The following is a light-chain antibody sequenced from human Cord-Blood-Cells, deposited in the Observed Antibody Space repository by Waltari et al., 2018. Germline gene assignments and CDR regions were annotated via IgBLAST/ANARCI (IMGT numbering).Light chain of an antibody. Sequence: DIQMTQSPSPLSASVGDRVTITCRASQSSRSYLNWYQQKPGKAPKLLIYAASSLQSGVTSRFSGSGSGTDFTLTISSLQPEDFATYYCQQSYSTPYTFGQGTKLEIK. V-gene: IGKV1-39*01. CDR1: QSSRSY. J-gene: IGKJ2*01. CDR3: QQSYSTPYT. CDR2: AAS.